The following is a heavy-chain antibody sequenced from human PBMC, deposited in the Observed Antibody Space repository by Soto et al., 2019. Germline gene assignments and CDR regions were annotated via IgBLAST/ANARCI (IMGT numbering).Heavy chain of an antibody. CDR2: ISGSGSAI. D-gene: IGHD6-13*01. CDR3: EEGIRVVRPVSALLLNRSSDL. V-gene: IGHV3-11*01. J-gene: IGHJ2*01. Sequence: PGKSLEWISYISGSGSAIDYADSVRGRFTISRDNAKNSLWLQMNSLRAEDTAMYYSEEGIRVVRPVSALLLNRSSDL.